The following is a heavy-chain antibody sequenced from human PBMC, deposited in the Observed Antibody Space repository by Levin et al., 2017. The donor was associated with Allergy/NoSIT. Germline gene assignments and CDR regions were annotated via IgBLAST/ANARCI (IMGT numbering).Heavy chain of an antibody. CDR2: IFYSGNT. V-gene: IGHV4-39*01. D-gene: IGHD6-6*01. CDR3: SRSITGRPNDY. Sequence: SETLSLTCTVSGGSLSSGNYYWAWIRQPPGKGPEWIGYIFYSGNTHYNPSLKSRVIISVDTSKNQFSLKLTSVTAADTAVYYCSRSITGRPNDYWGQGNLVTVSS. J-gene: IGHJ4*02. CDR1: GGSLSSGNYY.